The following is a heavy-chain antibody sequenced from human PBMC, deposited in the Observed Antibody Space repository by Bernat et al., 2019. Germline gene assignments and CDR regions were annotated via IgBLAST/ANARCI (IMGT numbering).Heavy chain of an antibody. CDR1: GGSISSYY. CDR2: IYYSGST. J-gene: IGHJ6*02. V-gene: IGHV4-59*01. CDR3: ARESYGFFGMDV. Sequence: QVQLQESGPGLVKPSETLSLTCTVSGGSISSYYWSWIRQPPGKGLEWIGYIYYSGSTNYTPSLKSRVTISVDTSKNQFSLKLSSVTAADTAVYYCARESYGFFGMDVWGQGTTVTVSS. D-gene: IGHD5-18*01.